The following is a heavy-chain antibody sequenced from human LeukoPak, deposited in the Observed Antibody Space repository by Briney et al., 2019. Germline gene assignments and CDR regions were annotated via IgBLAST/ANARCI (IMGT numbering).Heavy chain of an antibody. D-gene: IGHD6-19*01. CDR1: GFSFSSYG. Sequence: PGGSLRLSCAASGFSFSSYGMHWVRQAPGKGLEWVALISYDGSNKYYADSVKGRFTISRDNSKSTLYLQMNSLRAEDTAVYYCAKDHLRYSTVWFYFDYWGQGTLVTVSS. CDR3: AKDHLRYSTVWFYFDY. CDR2: ISYDGSNK. J-gene: IGHJ4*02. V-gene: IGHV3-30*18.